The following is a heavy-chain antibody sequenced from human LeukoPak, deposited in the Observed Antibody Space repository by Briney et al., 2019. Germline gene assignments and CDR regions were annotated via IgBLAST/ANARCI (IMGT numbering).Heavy chain of an antibody. Sequence: GGSLRLPCAASGFTFSNYEMHWVRQVPGKGLEWVSYISSSGSTIYYADSVKGRFTISRDNAKSSLYLQMNSLRAEDTAVYYCARSFSGSYSRYWGQGTLVTVSS. CDR2: ISSSGSTI. CDR3: ARSFSGSYSRY. J-gene: IGHJ4*02. V-gene: IGHV3-48*03. CDR1: GFTFSNYE. D-gene: IGHD1-26*01.